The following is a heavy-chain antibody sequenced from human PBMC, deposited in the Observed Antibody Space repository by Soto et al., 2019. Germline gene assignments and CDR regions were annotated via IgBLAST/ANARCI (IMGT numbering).Heavy chain of an antibody. CDR2: IYHSGST. D-gene: IGHD3-22*01. CDR1: GGSISSGGYS. CDR3: AREGGYLDY. J-gene: IGHJ4*02. Sequence: SETLSLTCAVSGGSISSGGYSWSWIRQPPGKGLEWIGYIYHSGSTYYNPSLKSRVTISVDRSKNQFSPKLSSVTAADTAVYYCAREGGYLDYWGQGTLVTVSS. V-gene: IGHV4-30-2*01.